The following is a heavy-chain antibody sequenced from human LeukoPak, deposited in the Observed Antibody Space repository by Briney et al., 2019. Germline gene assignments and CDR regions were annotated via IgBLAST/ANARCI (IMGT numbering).Heavy chain of an antibody. Sequence: GGSLRLSCAASGFTFSNYWMHWVRQAPGKGLVWVSRIKSDGSRTDYADSVKGRFTISRDNSKNTLYLQMNSLRAEDTAVYYCARELPFDYWGQGTLVTVSS. D-gene: IGHD2-15*01. CDR1: GFTFSNYW. V-gene: IGHV3-74*01. J-gene: IGHJ4*02. CDR2: IKSDGSRT. CDR3: ARELPFDY.